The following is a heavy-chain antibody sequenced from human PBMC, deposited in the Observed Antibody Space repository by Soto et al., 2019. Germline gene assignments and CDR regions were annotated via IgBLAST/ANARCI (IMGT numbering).Heavy chain of an antibody. D-gene: IGHD3-10*01. CDR1: GYTFTSYA. CDR3: ARGGGPVLLWFGERDYYGMDG. J-gene: IGHJ6*02. V-gene: IGHV1-3*01. CDR2: INAGNGNT. Sequence: QVQLVQSGAEVKKPGASVKVSCKASGYTFTSYAMHWVRQAPGQRLEWMGWINAGNGNTKYSQKFQGRVTITRDTAASTAYMELSSLRSEDTAVYYCARGGGPVLLWFGERDYYGMDGCGQGPTVTVSS.